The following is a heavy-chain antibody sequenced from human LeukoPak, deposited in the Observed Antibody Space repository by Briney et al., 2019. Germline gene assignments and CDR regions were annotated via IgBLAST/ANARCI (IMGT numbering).Heavy chain of an antibody. V-gene: IGHV1-2*02. Sequence: LWASVKVSCKASGYTFTSYYMHWVRQAPGQGLEWMGWINPNSGGTNYAQKFQGRVTMTRDTSISTAYMELSRLRSDDTAVYYCARERQLGSGLSWGQGTLVAVSS. D-gene: IGHD3-10*01. J-gene: IGHJ4*02. CDR3: ARERQLGSGLS. CDR1: GYTFTSYY. CDR2: INPNSGGT.